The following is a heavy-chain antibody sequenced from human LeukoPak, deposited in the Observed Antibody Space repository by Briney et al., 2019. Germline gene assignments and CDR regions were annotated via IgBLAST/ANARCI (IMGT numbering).Heavy chain of an antibody. V-gene: IGHV3-33*01. CDR1: GFTFSSYV. CDR3: ARDLLDYGGNSMGY. CDR2: IWYDGSNK. Sequence: QPGGSLRLSCAASGFTFSSYVMHWVRQAPGKGLEWVAVIWYDGSNKYYADSVKGRFTISRDNSKNTLYLQMNSLRAEDTAVYYCARDLLDYGGNSMGYWGQGTLVTVSS. D-gene: IGHD4-23*01. J-gene: IGHJ4*02.